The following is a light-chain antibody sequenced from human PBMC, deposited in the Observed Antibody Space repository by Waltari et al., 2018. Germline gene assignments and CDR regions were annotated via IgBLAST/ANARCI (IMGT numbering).Light chain of an antibody. J-gene: IGKJ1*01. Sequence: EIVLTQSPGTLSLSPGEGVTLSCRASQSIGTFLAWYQQKPGQPPRLLIYGASIRAAGIPDRVSGSGSGTDFSLTISRLEPEDFAVYYCQHYVRLPVTFGQGTKVQIK. CDR1: QSIGTF. V-gene: IGKV3-20*01. CDR3: QHYVRLPVT. CDR2: GAS.